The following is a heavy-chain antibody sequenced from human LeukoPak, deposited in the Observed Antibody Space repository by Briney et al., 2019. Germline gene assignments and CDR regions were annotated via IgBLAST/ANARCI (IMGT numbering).Heavy chain of an antibody. CDR1: GFTFSSYA. D-gene: IGHD3-10*01. Sequence: GGSLRLSCAASGFTFSSYAMHWVRQAPGKVLEWVAVISYDGSNKYYADSVKGRFTISRDNSKNTLYLQMNSLRAEDTAVYYCARADYYGSGSYNSWFDPWGQGTLVTVSS. CDR2: ISYDGSNK. CDR3: ARADYYGSGSYNSWFDP. J-gene: IGHJ5*02. V-gene: IGHV3-30-3*01.